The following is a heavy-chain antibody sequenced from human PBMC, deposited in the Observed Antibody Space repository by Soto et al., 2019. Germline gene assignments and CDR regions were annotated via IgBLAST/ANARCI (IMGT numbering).Heavy chain of an antibody. D-gene: IGHD3-10*01. V-gene: IGHV1-69*06. CDR1: GGTFSSYA. CDR2: IIPIFGTA. CDR3: ARNTMVRGVIITGAFDI. J-gene: IGHJ3*02. Sequence: SVKVSCKASGGTFSSYAISWVRQAPGRGLEWMGGIIPIFGTANYAQKFQGRVTITADKSTSTAYMELSSLRSEDTAVYYCARNTMVRGVIITGAFDIWGQGTMVTVSS.